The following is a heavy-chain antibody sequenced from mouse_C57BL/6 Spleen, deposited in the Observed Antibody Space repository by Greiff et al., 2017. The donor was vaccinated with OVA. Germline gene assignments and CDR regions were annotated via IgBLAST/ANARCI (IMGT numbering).Heavy chain of an antibody. CDR1: GYTFTSYW. CDR2: IDPSDSET. CDR3: AREDWGFAY. Sequence: QVQLQQPGAELVRPGSSVKLSCKASGYTFTSYWMHWVKQRPIQGLEWIGNIDPSDSETTYNQKFKDKATLTVDKSSSTAYMQLSSLTAEDSAVYYCAREDWGFAYWGQGTLVTVSA. V-gene: IGHV1-52*01. J-gene: IGHJ3*01.